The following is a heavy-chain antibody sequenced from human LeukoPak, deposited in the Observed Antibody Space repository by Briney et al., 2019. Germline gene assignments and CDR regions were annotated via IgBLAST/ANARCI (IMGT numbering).Heavy chain of an antibody. Sequence: GGSLRLSCAASGFTSNDYAMHWVRQAPGKGLEWVSGIMWDSGSIGYADSVKGRFTISRDNAKNSLYLQMNSLRAEDMALYYCAKDRYGSGSRGAFDIWGQGTMATVSS. CDR3: AKDRYGSGSRGAFDI. CDR2: IMWDSGSI. D-gene: IGHD3-10*01. J-gene: IGHJ3*02. CDR1: GFTSNDYA. V-gene: IGHV3-9*02.